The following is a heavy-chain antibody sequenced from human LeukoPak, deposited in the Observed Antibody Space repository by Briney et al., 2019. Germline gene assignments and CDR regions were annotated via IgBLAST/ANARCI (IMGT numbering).Heavy chain of an antibody. CDR2: ISGSGDST. Sequence: QSGGSLRLSCAASGFTFSRFPMSWVRQAPGKGLEWVSLISGSGDSTYYADSVKGRFTISRDNSKNTLYLQMNSLRAEDTALYYCAKKTDSGSPGGFDPWGQGTLVTVSS. J-gene: IGHJ5*02. CDR1: GFTFSRFP. D-gene: IGHD1-26*01. CDR3: AKKTDSGSPGGFDP. V-gene: IGHV3-23*01.